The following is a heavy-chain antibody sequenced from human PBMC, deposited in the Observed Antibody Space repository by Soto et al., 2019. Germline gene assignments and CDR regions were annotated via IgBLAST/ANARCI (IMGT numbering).Heavy chain of an antibody. CDR2: IWYDGSNK. V-gene: IGHV3-33*06. CDR1: EFTFSSYG. D-gene: IGHD6-6*01. J-gene: IGHJ4*02. CDR3: AKRSSSSTFDY. Sequence: QPGGSLRLSCTASEFTFSSYGMHWVRQAPGKGLEWVAVIWYDGSNKYYADSVKGRFTISRDNSKNTLYLQMNSLRAEDTAVYYCAKRSSSSTFDYWGQGTLVTVSS.